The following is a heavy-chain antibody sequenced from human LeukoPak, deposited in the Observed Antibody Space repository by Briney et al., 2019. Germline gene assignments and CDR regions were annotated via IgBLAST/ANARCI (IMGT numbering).Heavy chain of an antibody. J-gene: IGHJ4*02. CDR1: GGSISSYY. CDR2: IYYSGST. V-gene: IGHV4-59*01. CDR3: ARHIRGYSGYSD. D-gene: IGHD5-12*01. Sequence: PSETLSLTCTVSGGSISSYYWSWIRQPPGKGLEWIGYIYYSGSTNYNPSLKSRVTISVDTSKNQFSLKLSSVTAADTAVYYCARHIRGYSGYSDWGQGTLVTVSS.